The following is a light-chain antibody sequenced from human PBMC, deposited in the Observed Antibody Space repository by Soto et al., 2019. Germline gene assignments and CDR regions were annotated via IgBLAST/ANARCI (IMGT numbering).Light chain of an antibody. CDR2: NNN. V-gene: IGLV1-40*01. CDR3: QSYDSSLSGYV. CDR1: SSNIGAGYD. J-gene: IGLJ1*01. Sequence: QCVRTQPASGSGAPGGGGTISCTGSSSNIGAGYDVHWYQQLPGTAPKLLIYNNNNRPSGVPDRFSGSKSGTSASLAITGLQAEDEADYYCQSYDSSLSGYVFGTGTKVTVL.